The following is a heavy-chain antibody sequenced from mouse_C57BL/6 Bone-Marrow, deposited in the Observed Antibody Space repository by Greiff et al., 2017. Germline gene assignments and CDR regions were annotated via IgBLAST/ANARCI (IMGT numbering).Heavy chain of an antibody. CDR3: THYYGSSLDY. V-gene: IGHV14-4*01. J-gene: IGHJ2*01. CDR1: GFNIKDDY. D-gene: IGHD1-1*01. CDR2: IDPENGDT. Sequence: VQLKQSGAELVRPGASVKLSCTASGFNIKDDYMHWVKQRPEQGLEWIGWIDPENGDTEYASKFQGKATITADTSSNTPYLQLSSLTSEDTAVYYCTHYYGSSLDYWGQGTTLTVSS.